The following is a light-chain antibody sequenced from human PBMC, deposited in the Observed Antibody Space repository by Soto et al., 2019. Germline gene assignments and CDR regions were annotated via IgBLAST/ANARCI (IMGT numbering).Light chain of an antibody. V-gene: IGKV1-9*01. CDR2: GAS. CDR1: QGISTY. J-gene: IGKJ2*01. CDR3: QQLNSYWYT. Sequence: DLQLTQSPSFLSASVGDRVTITCRASQGISTYLAWYQQKPVKAPKLLIYGASTLQSGVPSRFSGSGSGTEFTLTISSLQPEDFGTYYCQQLNSYWYTFGQGTKLEI.